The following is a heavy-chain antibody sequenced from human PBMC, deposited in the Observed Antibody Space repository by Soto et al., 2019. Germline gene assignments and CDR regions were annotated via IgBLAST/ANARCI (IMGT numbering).Heavy chain of an antibody. CDR3: ANSGENYPGTYLDY. CDR1: GFTFSSYA. Sequence: GGSLRLSCAASGFTFSSYAMSWVRQAPGKGLEWVSAISGSGGSTYYADSVKGRFTISRDNSKNTLYLQMNSLRAEDTAVYYCANSGENYPGTYLDYWRQGTMGTGSS. D-gene: IGHD3-10*01. J-gene: IGHJ4*02. CDR2: ISGSGGST. V-gene: IGHV3-23*01.